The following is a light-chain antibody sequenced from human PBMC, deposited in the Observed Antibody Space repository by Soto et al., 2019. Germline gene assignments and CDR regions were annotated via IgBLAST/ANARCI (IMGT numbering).Light chain of an antibody. CDR1: QSISSW. V-gene: IGKV1-5*03. CDR3: QQYNSYPYT. J-gene: IGKJ2*01. CDR2: KAS. Sequence: DIQMTQSPSTLSASVGDRVTITCRASQSISSWLAWYQQKPGKAPKLLINKASSLESGVPSRFRGSGSGTEFTLTISSLQPDDSATYYCQQYNSYPYTFGQATKLEIK.